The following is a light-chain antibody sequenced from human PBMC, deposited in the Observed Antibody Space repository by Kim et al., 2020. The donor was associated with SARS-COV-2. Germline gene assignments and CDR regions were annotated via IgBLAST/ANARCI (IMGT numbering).Light chain of an antibody. Sequence: SYELTQPPSVSVSPGQTASITCSGDKLGDKYASWYQQRPGQSPVMVIYQDTKRPSGITERFSGSNSGNTATLTISGTQSMDEADYYCQAWDRSTVFFGGGTKLTVL. CDR2: QDT. CDR1: KLGDKY. J-gene: IGLJ2*01. CDR3: QAWDRSTVF. V-gene: IGLV3-1*01.